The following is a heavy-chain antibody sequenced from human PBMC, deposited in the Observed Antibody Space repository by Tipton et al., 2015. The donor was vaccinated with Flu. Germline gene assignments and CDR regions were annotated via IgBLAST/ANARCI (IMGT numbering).Heavy chain of an antibody. CDR2: IYPDDSDT. J-gene: IGHJ4*02. CDR3: AKIAGGWESPIDY. CDR1: GYSFPNYW. V-gene: IGHV5-51*01. D-gene: IGHD6-19*01. Sequence: QLVQSGAEVRKPGESLKISCQGSGYSFPNYWIGWARQMPGKGLEWMGTIYPDDSDTKYSPSFQGQVTISADRSTRTAYLQWNKLDASDTAMFFCAKIAGGWESPIDYWGQGALVTVSS.